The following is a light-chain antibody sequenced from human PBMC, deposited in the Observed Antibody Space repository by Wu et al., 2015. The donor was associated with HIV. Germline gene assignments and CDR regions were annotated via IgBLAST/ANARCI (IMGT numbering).Light chain of an antibody. CDR1: RRXLXRF. J-gene: IGKJ1*01. Sequence: ERKPPSSSPGPSRRXLXRFLAWYQHEASGQASQAPHLCASNRADRQSQPGSSGSGSETDFTLTISSLEPEDFAVYFCQQRSGWPWTFGQGTKVDIK. CDR3: QQRSGWPWT. CDR2: AS. V-gene: IGKV3-11*01.